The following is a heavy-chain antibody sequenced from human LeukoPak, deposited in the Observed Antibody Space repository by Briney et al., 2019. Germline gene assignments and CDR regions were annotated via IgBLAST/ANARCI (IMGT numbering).Heavy chain of an antibody. CDR3: ASHYCSSTSCPRLDAFDN. Sequence: SETLSLTCTVSGGSISSYYWSWIRQPPGKGLEWIGYIYYSGSTNYNPSLKSRVTISVDTSKNQFSLKLSSVTAADTAVYYCASHYCSSTSCPRLDAFDNWGQGTMVTVSS. CDR1: GGSISSYY. D-gene: IGHD2-2*01. CDR2: IYYSGST. V-gene: IGHV4-59*01. J-gene: IGHJ3*02.